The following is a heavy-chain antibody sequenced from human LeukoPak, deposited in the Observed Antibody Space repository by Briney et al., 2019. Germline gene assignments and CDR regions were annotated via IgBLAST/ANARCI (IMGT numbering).Heavy chain of an antibody. D-gene: IGHD1-26*01. CDR1: GGSFSGYY. Sequence: SETLSLTCAVYGGSFSGYYWSWIRQPPGKGLEWIGEINHSGSTNYNPSLKSRVTISVDTSKNQFSLKLSSVTAADTAVYYCARVPGVGATHFDYWGQGTLVTVSS. J-gene: IGHJ4*02. CDR2: INHSGST. V-gene: IGHV4-34*01. CDR3: ARVPGVGATHFDY.